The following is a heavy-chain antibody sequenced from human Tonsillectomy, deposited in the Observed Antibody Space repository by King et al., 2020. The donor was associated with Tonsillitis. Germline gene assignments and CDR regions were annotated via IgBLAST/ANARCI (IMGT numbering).Heavy chain of an antibody. CDR2: IYYSGST. Sequence: QLQESGPGLVKPSETLSLTCTVSGGSISSYYWSWIRQPPGKGLEWIGYIYYSGSTNYNPSLNSRVTISVDTSKNQFSLKLSSVTAADTAVYYWARDRGGRRNPGGYFDYWGQGTLVTVSS. CDR1: GGSISSYY. D-gene: IGHD3-16*01. V-gene: IGHV4-59*01. J-gene: IGHJ4*02. CDR3: ARDRGGRRNPGGYFDY.